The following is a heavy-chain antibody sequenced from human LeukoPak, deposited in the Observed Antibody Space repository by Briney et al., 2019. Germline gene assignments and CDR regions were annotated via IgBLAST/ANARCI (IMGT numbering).Heavy chain of an antibody. Sequence: PSQTLSLTCTVSGDSISSGNYYWTWIRQPAGKGLEWIGRIYTSGSTNYNPSLKSRVTISVDTSKNQFSLKLSSVTAADTAVYYCARGWFGAPNWFDPWGQGTLVTVSS. CDR1: GDSISSGNYY. CDR2: IYTSGST. CDR3: ARGWFGAPNWFDP. J-gene: IGHJ5*02. V-gene: IGHV4-61*02. D-gene: IGHD3-10*01.